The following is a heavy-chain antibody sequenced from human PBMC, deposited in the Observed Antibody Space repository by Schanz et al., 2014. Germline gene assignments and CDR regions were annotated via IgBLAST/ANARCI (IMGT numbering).Heavy chain of an antibody. CDR2: ISGSDNYI. V-gene: IGHV3-11*06. CDR1: GFTFNDYY. Sequence: QAQLVESGGGVVQPGRSLRLSCAASGFTFNDYYMNWIRQAPGKGLEWVSYISGSDNYINYADSVKGRFTISRDNAKNSLFLLMSSLRAEDSAVYYCARGARQYSGSYSPSDYWGQGTLVTVSS. D-gene: IGHD1-26*01. J-gene: IGHJ4*02. CDR3: ARGARQYSGSYSPSDY.